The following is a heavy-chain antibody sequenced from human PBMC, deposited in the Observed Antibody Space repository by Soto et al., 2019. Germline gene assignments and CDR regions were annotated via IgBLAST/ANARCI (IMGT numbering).Heavy chain of an antibody. CDR2: IGADGGNT. J-gene: IGHJ4*02. V-gene: IGHV3-64*01. Sequence: PGGSLRLSCAASGFTFSYYAMHWVRQAPGKGLEYVSVIGADGGNTYYANSVKGRFTISRDNSRNTLYLQMGSLRTEDTAVYYCAREPPTCGSDCYFLDYWGQGTLVTVSS. D-gene: IGHD2-21*02. CDR1: GFTFSYYA. CDR3: AREPPTCGSDCYFLDY.